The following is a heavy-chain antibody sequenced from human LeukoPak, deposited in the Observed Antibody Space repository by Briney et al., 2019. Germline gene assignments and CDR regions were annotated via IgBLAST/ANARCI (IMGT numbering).Heavy chain of an antibody. Sequence: PGRSLRLSCAASGFTFSSYAMHWVRQAPGKGQEWVAVISYDGSNKYYADSVKGRLTISRDNSKNTLYLQMNSLRAEDTAVYYCARVAYSSGWYDYWGQGTLVTVSS. D-gene: IGHD6-19*01. CDR2: ISYDGSNK. CDR1: GFTFSSYA. CDR3: ARVAYSSGWYDY. J-gene: IGHJ4*02. V-gene: IGHV3-30-3*01.